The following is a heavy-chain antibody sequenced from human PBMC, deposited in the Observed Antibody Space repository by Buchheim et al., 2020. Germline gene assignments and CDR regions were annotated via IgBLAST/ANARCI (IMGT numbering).Heavy chain of an antibody. CDR3: ARKIPGTVHFDY. CDR2: ISGSDNTI. D-gene: IGHD1-14*01. J-gene: IGHJ4*02. Sequence: EVQLVESGGGLVQPGGSLRLSCAASGFTFSDCEMNWVRQAPGKGLEWISYISGSDNTIYYADSVKGRFTISRDNSKNSVYLQMNRLGAEDTALYYCARKIPGTVHFDYWGQGTL. V-gene: IGHV3-48*03. CDR1: GFTFSDCE.